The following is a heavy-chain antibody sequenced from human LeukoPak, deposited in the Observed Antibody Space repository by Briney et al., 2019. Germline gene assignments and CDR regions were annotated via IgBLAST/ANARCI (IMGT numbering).Heavy chain of an antibody. CDR2: IIPILGIA. CDR3: ARDYYDSSGYYYENYYGMDV. J-gene: IGHJ6*02. D-gene: IGHD3-22*01. V-gene: IGHV1-69*04. Sequence: GASVKVSCKASGGTFSSYAISWVRQAPRQGLEWMGRIIPILGIADYAQKFQGRVTITADKSTSTAYMELSSLRSEDTAVYYCARDYYDSSGYYYENYYGMDVWGQGTTVTVSS. CDR1: GGTFSSYA.